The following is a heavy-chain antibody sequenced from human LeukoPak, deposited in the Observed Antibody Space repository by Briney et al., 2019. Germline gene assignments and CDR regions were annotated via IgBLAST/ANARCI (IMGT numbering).Heavy chain of an antibody. V-gene: IGHV3-64*01. Sequence: GGSLRLSCAASGFTFSRYAVHWVRQAPGKGLESVSAISSNGGSTYYANSVKGRFTISRDNSKNTLYLQMGSLRAEDLAVYYCARDFGLTGKVDYWGQGTLVTVSS. J-gene: IGHJ4*02. CDR2: ISSNGGST. CDR3: ARDFGLTGKVDY. CDR1: GFTFSRYA. D-gene: IGHD1-20*01.